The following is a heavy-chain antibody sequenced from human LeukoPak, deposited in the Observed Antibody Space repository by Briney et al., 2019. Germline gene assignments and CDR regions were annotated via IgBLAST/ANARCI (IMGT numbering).Heavy chain of an antibody. CDR2: INHSGST. Sequence: SETLSLTCAVYGGSFSGYYWSWIRQPPGKGLEWIGEINHSGSTNYNPPLKSRVTISVDTSKNQFSLKLSSVTAADTAVYYCARRGNWGSPFDYWGQGTLVTVSS. V-gene: IGHV4-34*01. CDR1: GGSFSGYY. J-gene: IGHJ4*02. D-gene: IGHD7-27*01. CDR3: ARRGNWGSPFDY.